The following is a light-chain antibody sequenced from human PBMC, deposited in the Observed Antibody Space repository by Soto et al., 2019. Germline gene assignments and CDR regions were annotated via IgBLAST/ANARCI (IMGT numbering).Light chain of an antibody. V-gene: IGKV3-11*01. CDR2: DAS. CDR3: QQRSDWPWT. Sequence: PGVLSLSPGKRATISCRASQSVSKYLAWYRQKPGQAPRLLMYDASNRATGIPARFSGSGFGTDFTLTISSLEPEDFAAYYWQQRSDWPWTFGQGTKVDIK. CDR1: QSVSKY. J-gene: IGKJ1*01.